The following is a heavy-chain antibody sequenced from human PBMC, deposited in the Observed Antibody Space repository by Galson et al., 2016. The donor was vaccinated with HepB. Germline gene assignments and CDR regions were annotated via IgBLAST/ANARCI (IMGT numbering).Heavy chain of an antibody. V-gene: IGHV1-18*01. CDR2: ISGDNGNT. CDR1: GFTFTNYG. Sequence: SVKVSCKASGFTFTNYGINWVRQAPGQGLEWMGWISGDNGNTNYSQKLQGRVTMTTDTSTSTAYMELRSLRSDDTSLYYCARGGNYYDSSGYLGYWGQGTLVTVSS. J-gene: IGHJ1*01. CDR3: ARGGNYYDSSGYLGY. D-gene: IGHD3-22*01.